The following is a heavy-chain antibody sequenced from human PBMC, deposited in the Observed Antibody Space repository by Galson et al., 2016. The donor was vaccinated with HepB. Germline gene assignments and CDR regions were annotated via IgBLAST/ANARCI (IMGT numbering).Heavy chain of an antibody. CDR1: GASIVSAHW. Sequence: SETLSLTCTVSGASIVSAHWCSWVRQPPGKGLEWIGEIDHSETTHYNPSLESRVAISVDTSRNQFSLKVRSVTAADTAVYYCVRIGGEFDNSNKACDIWGQGTMVTVSS. CDR3: VRIGGEFDNSNKACDI. CDR2: IDHSETT. D-gene: IGHD4-11*01. J-gene: IGHJ3*02. V-gene: IGHV4-4*02.